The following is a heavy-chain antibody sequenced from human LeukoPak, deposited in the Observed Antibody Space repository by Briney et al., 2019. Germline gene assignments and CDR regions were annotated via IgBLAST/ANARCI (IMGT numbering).Heavy chain of an antibody. Sequence: ASVKVSCKASGYTFTSYYMHWVRQAPGQGLEWMGIINPSGGSTSYAQKFQGRVTMTEDTSTDTAYMELSSLRSEDTAVYYCATGLGGKRDYYMDVWGKGTTVTVSS. CDR2: INPSGGST. V-gene: IGHV1-46*01. CDR3: ATGLGGKRDYYMDV. D-gene: IGHD4-23*01. J-gene: IGHJ6*03. CDR1: GYTFTSYY.